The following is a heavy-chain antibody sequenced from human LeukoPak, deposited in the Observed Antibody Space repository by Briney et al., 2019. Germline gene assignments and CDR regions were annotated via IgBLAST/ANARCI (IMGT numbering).Heavy chain of an antibody. CDR1: GLTHKSYS. CDR2: ISSIYSYK. V-gene: IGHV3-21*01. CDR3: SRGDPYEDAMRCYYYYGMVV. Sequence: GGSLRLPCSVSGLTHKSYSMHGVRQAPGEGLEGVSCISSIYSYKLYADSVKGRFTIPRDNAKNSLYLQMKSLSAEDTGAYYFSRGDPYEDAMRCYYYYGMVVCGRGTTVTVSP. J-gene: IGHJ6*01. D-gene: IGHD2-2*01.